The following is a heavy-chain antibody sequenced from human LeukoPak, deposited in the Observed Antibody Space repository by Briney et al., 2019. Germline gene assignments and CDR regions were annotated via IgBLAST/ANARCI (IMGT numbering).Heavy chain of an antibody. D-gene: IGHD3-3*01. CDR1: GYSISGGYY. V-gene: IGHV4-38-2*02. J-gene: IGHJ5*02. Sequence: SETLSLTCTVSGYSISGGYYWGWIRQPPGKGLEWIGSIYHSGSTYYNPSLKSRVTISVDTSKNQFSLKLSSVTAADTAVYYCARHYDFSSGYQNWFDPWGQGTLATVSS. CDR2: IYHSGST. CDR3: ARHYDFSSGYQNWFDP.